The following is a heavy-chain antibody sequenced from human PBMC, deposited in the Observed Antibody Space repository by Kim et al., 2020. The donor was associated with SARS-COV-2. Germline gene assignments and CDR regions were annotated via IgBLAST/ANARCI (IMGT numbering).Heavy chain of an antibody. Sequence: ADSVKGRFTISRDNAKNALYLQMNSLRAEDTAVYYCARVGTGTTLWFDPWGQGTLVTVSS. D-gene: IGHD1-1*01. V-gene: IGHV3-11*01. CDR3: ARVGTGTTLWFDP. J-gene: IGHJ5*02.